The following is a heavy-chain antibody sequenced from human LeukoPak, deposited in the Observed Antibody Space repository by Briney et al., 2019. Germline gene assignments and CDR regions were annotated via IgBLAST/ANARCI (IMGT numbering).Heavy chain of an antibody. CDR1: GFTFSSYS. Sequence: GGSLRLSCAASGFTFSSYSMNWVRQAPGKGLEWVSSISSSSSYIYYADSVKGRFTISRDNAKNSLYLQMNSLRAEDTAVYYCAMSVDTAMKDAFDIWGQGTMVTVSS. D-gene: IGHD5-18*01. CDR3: AMSVDTAMKDAFDI. V-gene: IGHV3-21*01. CDR2: ISSSSSYI. J-gene: IGHJ3*02.